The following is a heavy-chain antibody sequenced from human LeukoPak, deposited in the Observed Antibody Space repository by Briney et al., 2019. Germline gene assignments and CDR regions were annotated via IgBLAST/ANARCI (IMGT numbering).Heavy chain of an antibody. V-gene: IGHV4-59*01. CDR2: IYYSGST. J-gene: IGHJ4*02. CDR1: GDSISSYY. Sequence: SETLSLTCTVSGDSISSYYWSWIRQPPGKGLEWIGYIYYSGSTNYNPSLKSRVTISVDTSKNQFSLKLSSATAADTAVYYCARSIAAAGTDYWGQGTLVTVSS. CDR3: ARSIAAAGTDY. D-gene: IGHD6-13*01.